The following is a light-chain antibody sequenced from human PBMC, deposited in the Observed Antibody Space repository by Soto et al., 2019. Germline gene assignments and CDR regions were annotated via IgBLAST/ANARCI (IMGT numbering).Light chain of an antibody. CDR2: DAS. CDR1: QSVSSY. CDR3: QQYSTSPRT. V-gene: IGKV3-11*01. J-gene: IGKJ1*01. Sequence: EIVLTQSPATLSLSPGERATLSCRASQSVSSYLAWYQQKPGQAPRLLIYDASNRATGIPARFSGSGSGTDFTLTIDRLAPEDSAVYYCQQYSTSPRTFGQGTKVDIK.